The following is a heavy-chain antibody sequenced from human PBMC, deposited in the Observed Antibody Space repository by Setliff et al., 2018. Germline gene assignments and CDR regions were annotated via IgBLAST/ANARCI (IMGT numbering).Heavy chain of an antibody. CDR3: ARDEGSSYFYGMDV. V-gene: IGHV3-7*03. J-gene: IGHJ6*02. CDR2: IKQDGSEK. D-gene: IGHD6-13*01. Sequence: GSLRLSCAASGFTFRSYAMHWVRQAPVKGQEWVANIKQDGSEKYYVDSVKGRFTISRDNAKNSLYLQMNSLRAEDTAVYYCARDEGSSYFYGMDVWGQGTTVTVSS. CDR1: GFTFRSYA.